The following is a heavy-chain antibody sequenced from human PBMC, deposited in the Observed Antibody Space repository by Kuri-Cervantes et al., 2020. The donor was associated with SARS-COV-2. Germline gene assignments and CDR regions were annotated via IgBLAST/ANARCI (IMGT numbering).Heavy chain of an antibody. V-gene: IGHV3-30*18. CDR2: ISYDGSNK. CDR3: AKDVRWLLYYFDY. Sequence: GGSLRLSCAASGFTFSSYGMHWVRQAPGKGLEWVAVISYDGSNKYYADSVKGRFTISRDNSKNTLYLQMNSLRAEDTAVYYCAKDVRWLLYYFDYWGQGTLVTVSS. D-gene: IGHD2-15*01. CDR1: GFTFSSYG. J-gene: IGHJ4*02.